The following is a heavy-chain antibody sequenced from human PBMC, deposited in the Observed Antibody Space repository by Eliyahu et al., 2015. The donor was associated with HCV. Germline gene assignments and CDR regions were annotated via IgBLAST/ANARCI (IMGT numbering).Heavy chain of an antibody. CDR2: GYYSGST. V-gene: IGHV4-39*01. J-gene: IGHJ4*02. CDR3: ASLPGLITMID. CDR1: GGSISSSSYY. Sequence: QLQLQESGPGLVKPSETLSLTCTVSGGSISSSSYYWGWIRQPPGKGLGWIGRGYYSGSTYYNPSLKSRVTISVDTSKNQFSLKLSSVTAADTAVYYCASLPGLITMIDWGQGTLVTVSS. D-gene: IGHD3-22*01.